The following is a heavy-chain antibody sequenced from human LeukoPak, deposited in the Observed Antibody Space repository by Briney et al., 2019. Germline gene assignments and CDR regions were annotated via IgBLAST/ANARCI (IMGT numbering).Heavy chain of an antibody. CDR1: GYTFTSYD. V-gene: IGHV1-8*01. Sequence: ASVKVSCKTSGYTFTSYDLNWVRQATGQGLEWMGWVNPNSGNTGYAQKFQGRVTMTRNTSISTAYMELSSLRSEDTAVYYCAKYYYDSSGSLIHAFDIWGQGTMVTVSS. D-gene: IGHD3-22*01. J-gene: IGHJ3*02. CDR3: AKYYYDSSGSLIHAFDI. CDR2: VNPNSGNT.